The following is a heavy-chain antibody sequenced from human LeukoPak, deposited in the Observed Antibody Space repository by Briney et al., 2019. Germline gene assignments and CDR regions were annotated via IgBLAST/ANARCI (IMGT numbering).Heavy chain of an antibody. CDR2: INHSGST. CDR3: AKTETKTYYYDSSGYYHFDY. CDR1: GGSISSYY. V-gene: IGHV4-34*01. Sequence: KPSETLSLTCTVSGGSISSYYWSWIRQPPGKGLEWIGEINHSGSTNYNPSLKSRVTISVDTSKNQFSLKLSSVTAADTAVYYCAKTETKTYYYDSSGYYHFDYWGQGTLVTVSS. D-gene: IGHD3-22*01. J-gene: IGHJ4*02.